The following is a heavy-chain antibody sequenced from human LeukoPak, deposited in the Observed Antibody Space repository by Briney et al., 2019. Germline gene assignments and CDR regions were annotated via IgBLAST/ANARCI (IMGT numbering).Heavy chain of an antibody. Sequence: GGSLRLSCAASGFTFSEYTIHWVRQAPGKGLEWVAVMSNDGSIKKYANSVKGRFTTSRDNSKSTLYLQMDSLRAEDTAVYYCAREFTIFGVVIQRYDAFDVWGQGTMVTVSS. J-gene: IGHJ3*01. V-gene: IGHV3-30-3*01. D-gene: IGHD3-3*01. CDR2: MSNDGSIK. CDR3: AREFTIFGVVIQRYDAFDV. CDR1: GFTFSEYT.